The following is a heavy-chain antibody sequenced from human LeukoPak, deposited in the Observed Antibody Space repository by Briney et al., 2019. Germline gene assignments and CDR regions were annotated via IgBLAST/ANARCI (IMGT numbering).Heavy chain of an antibody. CDR2: IHYSVST. D-gene: IGHD2-8*01. Sequence: SETLSLTCTVSGGSISSYYWSWIRQPPGKGMEWIGNIHYSVSTNYNPSLKSRVTISVDTSQNQFALKLSSVTAADTAVYYCARAFRMYALHNWFDPWGQGTLVTVSS. CDR3: ARAFRMYALHNWFDP. CDR1: GGSISSYY. J-gene: IGHJ5*02. V-gene: IGHV4-59*01.